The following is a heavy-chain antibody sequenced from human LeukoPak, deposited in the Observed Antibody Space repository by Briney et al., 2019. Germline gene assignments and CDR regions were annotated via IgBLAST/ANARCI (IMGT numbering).Heavy chain of an antibody. CDR2: IKPDGSDQ. Sequence: GGSLRLSCAASGFTFSHYWMTWVRQAPGKGLEWVANIKPDGSDQYYVDSVKGRFTISRDNAKNSLYLHMNSLRGEDTAVYCCARDYADYWGQGTLVTVSS. V-gene: IGHV3-7*01. CDR3: ARDYADY. D-gene: IGHD4-17*01. CDR1: GFTFSHYW. J-gene: IGHJ4*02.